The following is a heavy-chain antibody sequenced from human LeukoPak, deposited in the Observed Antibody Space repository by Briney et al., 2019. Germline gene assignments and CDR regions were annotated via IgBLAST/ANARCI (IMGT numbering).Heavy chain of an antibody. J-gene: IGHJ3*02. CDR3: ATHMYTSDWSTIDI. D-gene: IGHD6-13*01. V-gene: IGHV4-39*01. CDR1: GDSISSSSNY. Sequence: SETLSLTCTVSGDSISSSSNYWGWIRQPPGKELEWIGSIYSSGSTYYDPSLKSRVTISVDTSKNQLSLKLNSVTAADTAVYYCATHMYTSDWSTIDIWGQGTMVTVSS. CDR2: IYSSGST.